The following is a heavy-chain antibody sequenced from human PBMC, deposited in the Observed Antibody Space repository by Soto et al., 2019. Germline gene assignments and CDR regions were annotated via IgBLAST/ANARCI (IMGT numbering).Heavy chain of an antibody. CDR1: GGSISSSTYY. CDR3: ARVSGSSGYLLIDY. CDR2: IYYSGST. D-gene: IGHD3-22*01. V-gene: IGHV4-39*01. Sequence: SETLSLTCTVSGGSISSSTYYWGWIRQPPGKGLEWIGSIYYSGSTYYNPSLKSRVTISVDTSKNQFSLKLSSVTAADTAVYYCARVSGSSGYLLIDYWGQGTLVTVSS. J-gene: IGHJ4*02.